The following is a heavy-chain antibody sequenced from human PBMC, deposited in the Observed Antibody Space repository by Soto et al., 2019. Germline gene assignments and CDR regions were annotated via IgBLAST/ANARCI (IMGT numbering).Heavy chain of an antibody. CDR2: IWYDGSNK. V-gene: IGHV3-33*01. Sequence: GGSLRLSCAASGFTFSSYGMHWVRQAPGKGLEWVAVIWYDGSNKYYADSVKGRFTISRDNSKNTLYLQMNSLRAEDTAVYYCARGVYDYVWGSYRYKYFDYWGQGTLVTVSS. J-gene: IGHJ4*02. CDR1: GFTFSSYG. CDR3: ARGVYDYVWGSYRYKYFDY. D-gene: IGHD3-16*02.